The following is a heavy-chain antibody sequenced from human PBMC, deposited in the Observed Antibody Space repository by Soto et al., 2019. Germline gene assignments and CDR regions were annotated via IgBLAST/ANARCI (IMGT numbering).Heavy chain of an antibody. J-gene: IGHJ4*02. Sequence: PGGSLRLSCAASGFMFSRSGMTWVRQAPGMRLESVAGIGGSGRNTYYADSVKGRFTISRDNSKNTLFLQMNSLRDKDTAIYYCAKDGLSDSPSAIDYWGQGTRVTVSS. D-gene: IGHD6-13*01. CDR2: IGGSGRNT. CDR3: AKDGLSDSPSAIDY. CDR1: GFMFSRSG. V-gene: IGHV3-23*01.